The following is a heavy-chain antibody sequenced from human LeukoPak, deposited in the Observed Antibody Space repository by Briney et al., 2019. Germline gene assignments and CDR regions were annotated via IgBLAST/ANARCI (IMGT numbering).Heavy chain of an antibody. CDR1: GGTFSSYA. CDR3: ARDGGKVIQDSTQASSYYYYYYMDV. CDR2: IIPIFGTA. J-gene: IGHJ6*03. D-gene: IGHD2-21*01. Sequence: SVKVSCKASGGTFSSYAISWVRQAPGQGLEWMGGIIPIFGTANYAQKFQGRVTITTDESTSTAYMELSSLRSEDTAVYYCARDGGKVIQDSTQASSYYYYYYMDVWGKGTTVTVSS. V-gene: IGHV1-69*05.